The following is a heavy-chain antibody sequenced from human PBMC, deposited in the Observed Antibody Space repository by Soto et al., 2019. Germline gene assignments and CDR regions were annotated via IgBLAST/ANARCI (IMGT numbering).Heavy chain of an antibody. J-gene: IGHJ5*02. CDR1: GLSFRDFY. D-gene: IGHD2-21*01. V-gene: IGHV3-11*01. CDR3: ARDLRAFGVAWRFDP. Sequence: QVHLVQSGGGQVKPGGSLRLSCEASGLSFRDFYMAWIRRAPGKGLEWVAFIGPSDTGIYYAESVKGRFTISRDNAKDSLFLQMKSLKGEDTAIYYCARDLRAFGVAWRFDPWGQGTLVTVSS. CDR2: IGPSDTGI.